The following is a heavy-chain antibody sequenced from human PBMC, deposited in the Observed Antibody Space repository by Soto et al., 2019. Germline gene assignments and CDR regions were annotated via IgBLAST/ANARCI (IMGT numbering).Heavy chain of an antibody. CDR3: ARDGTSGWHHEY. V-gene: IGHV3-66*01. Sequence: EVQLLESGGGLVQPGGSLRLYCAASGFTVSRNYMSWVRQAPGKGLEWVSVIYSGGSTYYADSVKGRITISRDNSKNMVHLQMNSLRAEDTAVYYCARDGTSGWHHEYWGQGTLVTVSS. CDR1: GFTVSRNY. CDR2: IYSGGST. D-gene: IGHD6-19*01. J-gene: IGHJ4*02.